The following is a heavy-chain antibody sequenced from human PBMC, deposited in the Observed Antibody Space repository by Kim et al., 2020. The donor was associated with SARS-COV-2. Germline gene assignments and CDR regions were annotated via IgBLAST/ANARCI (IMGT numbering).Heavy chain of an antibody. V-gene: IGHV4-31*02. CDR3: ARGSTVTSFDP. J-gene: IGHJ5*02. Sequence: TYYNPSLKSRVTISVDTSKNQFSLKLSSVTAADTAVYYCARGSTVTSFDPWGQGTLVTVSS. D-gene: IGHD4-17*01. CDR2: T.